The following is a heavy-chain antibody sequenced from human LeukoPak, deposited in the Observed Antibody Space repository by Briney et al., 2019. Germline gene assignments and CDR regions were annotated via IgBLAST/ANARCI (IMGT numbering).Heavy chain of an antibody. CDR3: AREKADYDILTGYYYAFDI. CDR2: IYYSGST. J-gene: IGHJ3*02. CDR1: GGSISSYY. Sequence: SETLSLTCTVSGGSISSYYWSWIRQPPGKGLEWIGYIYYSGSTNYNPSLKSRVTISVDTSKNQFSLKLSSVTAADTAVYYCAREKADYDILTGYYYAFDIWGQGTMVTVSS. D-gene: IGHD3-9*01. V-gene: IGHV4-59*01.